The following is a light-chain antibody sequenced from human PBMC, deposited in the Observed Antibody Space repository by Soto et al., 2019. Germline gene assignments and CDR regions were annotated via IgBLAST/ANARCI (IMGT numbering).Light chain of an antibody. V-gene: IGLV2-8*01. Sequence: QSALTQPASVSGSPGQSITISCTGTSSDVGGYNFVSWYQQHPDKAPKLMIYEVSNRPSGVPDRFSGSKSGNTASLTVSGLQAEDEADYYCISDVGSNNVVFGGGTKLTVL. CDR3: ISDVGSNNVV. CDR1: SSDVGGYNF. J-gene: IGLJ2*01. CDR2: EVS.